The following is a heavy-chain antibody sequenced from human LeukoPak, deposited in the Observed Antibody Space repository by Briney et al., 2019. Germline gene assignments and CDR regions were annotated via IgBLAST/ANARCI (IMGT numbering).Heavy chain of an antibody. D-gene: IGHD4-17*01. CDR3: ARALTTVTDNWFDP. CDR1: GFTSSSYS. V-gene: IGHV3-21*01. CDR2: ISSSSSYI. J-gene: IGHJ5*02. Sequence: GGSLRLSCAASGFTSSSYSMNWVRQGPGKGLEWVSSISSSSSYIYYADSVKGRFTISRDNAKNSLYLQMNSLRAEDTAVYYCARALTTVTDNWFDPWGQGTLVTVSS.